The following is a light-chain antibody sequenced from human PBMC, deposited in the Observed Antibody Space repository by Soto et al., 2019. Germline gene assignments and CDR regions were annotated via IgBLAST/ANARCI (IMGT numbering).Light chain of an antibody. Sequence: EIVLTQSPSTLSVSPWDRPILSYRVSQSVGSSLAWYQQKPGQAPRVLVYGASHRATGIPDRFSGSGSGTDFTLTVIRLEPEDFAVYYCQQYEKSPLTFGGGTKV. CDR1: QSVGSS. J-gene: IGKJ4*01. V-gene: IGKV3-20*01. CDR3: QQYEKSPLT. CDR2: GAS.